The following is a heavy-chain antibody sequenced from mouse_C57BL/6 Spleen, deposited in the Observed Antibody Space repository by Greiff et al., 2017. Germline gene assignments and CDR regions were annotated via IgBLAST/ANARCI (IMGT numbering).Heavy chain of an antibody. J-gene: IGHJ3*01. CDR2: IDPSDSYT. CDR3: ARGGGYPWFAY. D-gene: IGHD2-2*01. Sequence: QVQLQQPGAELVKPGASVKLSCKASGYTFTSYWMQWVKQRPGQGLEWIGEIDPSDSYTNYNQKFKGKATLTVATSSSTAYMQLSSLTSEDSAVYCCARGGGYPWFAYWGQGTLVTVSA. V-gene: IGHV1-50*01. CDR1: GYTFTSYW.